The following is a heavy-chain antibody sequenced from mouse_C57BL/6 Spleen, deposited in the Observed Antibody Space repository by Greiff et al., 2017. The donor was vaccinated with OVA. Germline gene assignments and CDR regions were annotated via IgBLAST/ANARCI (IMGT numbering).Heavy chain of an antibody. J-gene: IGHJ3*01. CDR1: GYSITSGYY. CDR3: ARDHYYGSSPAWFAY. CDR2: ISYDGSN. V-gene: IGHV3-6*01. Sequence: EVQLQESGPGLVKPSQSLSLTCSVTGYSITSGYYWNWIRQFPGNKLEWMGYISYDGSNNYNPSLKNRISITRDTSKNQFFLKLNSVTTEDTATYYCARDHYYGSSPAWFAYWGQGTLVTVSA. D-gene: IGHD1-1*01.